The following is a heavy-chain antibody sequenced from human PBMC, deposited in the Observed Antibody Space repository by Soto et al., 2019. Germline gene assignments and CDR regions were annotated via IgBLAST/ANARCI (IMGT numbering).Heavy chain of an antibody. V-gene: IGHV1-69*01. CDR1: GGTFSIYG. CDR3: ATSVGIAPTGEDGMDV. D-gene: IGHD2-8*02. CDR2: IIPILTTP. J-gene: IGHJ6*02. Sequence: QVQLVQSGAEVKKTGSSVKVSCKASGGTFSIYGFSWVRQAPGQGPEWIGGIIPILTTPNYAQKFQGRVTIGADESTTTVYMELSSLTFEDTAVYYCATSVGIAPTGEDGMDVWGQGTSVTVSS.